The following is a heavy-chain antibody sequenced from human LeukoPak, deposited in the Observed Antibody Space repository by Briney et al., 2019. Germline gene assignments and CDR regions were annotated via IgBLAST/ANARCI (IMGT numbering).Heavy chain of an antibody. CDR3: AGDSGSYQYFDY. J-gene: IGHJ4*02. V-gene: IGHV3-53*01. CDR2: IYSGGST. CDR1: GFIVGSNY. Sequence: GGSLRLSCAASGFIVGSNYMSWVRQAPGKGLEWVSVIYSGGSTYYADSVKGRFTISRDNSRNTLYLQMNSLRAEDKAVYYCAGDSGSYQYFDYWGQGTLVTVSS. D-gene: IGHD1-26*01.